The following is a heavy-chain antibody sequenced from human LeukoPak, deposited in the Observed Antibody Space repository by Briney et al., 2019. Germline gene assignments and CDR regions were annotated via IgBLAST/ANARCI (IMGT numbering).Heavy chain of an antibody. V-gene: IGHV1-2*06. CDR2: INPNSGGT. CDR3: ARSGWGIDYYYYYMDV. J-gene: IGHJ6*03. Sequence: ASVKVSCKASGYTFTGYYMHWVRQAPGQGLEWMGRINPNSGGTNYAQKFQGRVTITRDTSISTAYMELSRLRSDDTAVYYCARSGWGIDYYYYYMDVWGKGTTVTVSS. D-gene: IGHD3-16*01. CDR1: GYTFTGYY.